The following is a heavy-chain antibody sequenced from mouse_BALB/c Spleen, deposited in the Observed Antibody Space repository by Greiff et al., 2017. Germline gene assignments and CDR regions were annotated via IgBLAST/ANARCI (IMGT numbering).Heavy chain of an antibody. D-gene: IGHD2-1*01. CDR3: ARGGLYYGLPWFAY. Sequence: EVKLVESGGGLVQPGGSRKLSCAASGFTFSSFGMHWVRQAPEKGLEWVAYISSGSSTIYYADTVKGRFTISRDNARNILYLQMSSLRSEDTAMYYCARGGLYYGLPWFAYWGQGTLVTVSA. V-gene: IGHV5-17*02. CDR2: ISSGSSTI. CDR1: GFTFSSFG. J-gene: IGHJ3*01.